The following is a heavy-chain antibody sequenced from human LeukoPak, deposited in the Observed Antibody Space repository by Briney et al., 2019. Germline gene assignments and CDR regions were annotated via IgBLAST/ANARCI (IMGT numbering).Heavy chain of an antibody. CDR2: IYHSGST. J-gene: IGHJ4*02. Sequence: SETLSLTCTVSGGSISSYYWTWIRQPPGKGLEWIGSIYHSGSTYYNPSLKSRVTISVDTSKNQFSLKLSSVTAADTAVYYCASSVAYGDYSFDYWGQGTLVTVSS. V-gene: IGHV4-59*08. CDR1: GGSISSYY. D-gene: IGHD4-17*01. CDR3: ASSVAYGDYSFDY.